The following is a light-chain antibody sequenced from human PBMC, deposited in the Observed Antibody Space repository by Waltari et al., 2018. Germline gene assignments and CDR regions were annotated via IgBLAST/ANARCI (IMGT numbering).Light chain of an antibody. CDR2: KAS. Sequence: DIQMTQSPSTLSASVGDRVTITCRASQTISNWLAWYQQKPGKAPKLLIYKASSLESGVPSRFSGSGSGTEFTLTISSLQPDDFATYFCQQYNSNSPYTFGQGTKLEIK. CDR3: QQYNSNSPYT. J-gene: IGKJ2*01. CDR1: QTISNW. V-gene: IGKV1-5*03.